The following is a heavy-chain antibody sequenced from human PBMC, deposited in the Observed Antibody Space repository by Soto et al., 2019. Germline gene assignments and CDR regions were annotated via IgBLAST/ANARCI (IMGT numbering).Heavy chain of an antibody. D-gene: IGHD3-16*01. Sequence: QVQLQESGPGLVKPSETLSLTCAVSGGPITTTTWWAWVRLPPGKGLEWIGELHHDGTTNYNPSLESRITMSLYKSNNHFSLKLTSVTAADTAIYYCATQTISYTWGVWGRGTTVTVSS. CDR1: GGPITTTTW. J-gene: IGHJ6*02. V-gene: IGHV4-4*02. CDR2: LHHDGTT. CDR3: ATQTISYTWGV.